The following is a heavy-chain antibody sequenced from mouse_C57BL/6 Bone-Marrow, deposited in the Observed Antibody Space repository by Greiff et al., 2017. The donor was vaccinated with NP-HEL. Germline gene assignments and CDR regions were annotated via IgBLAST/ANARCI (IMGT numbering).Heavy chain of an antibody. V-gene: IGHV2-5*01. CDR3: AKNHYYGSSYWYFDV. D-gene: IGHD1-1*01. J-gene: IGHJ1*03. CDR1: GFSLTSYG. CDR2: IWRGGST. Sequence: QVQLKQSGPGLVQPSQSLSITCTVSGFSLTSYGVHWVRQSPGKGLEWLGVIWRGGSTDYNAAFMSRLSIPKDNSKSQVFFKMNSLQADDTAIYSCAKNHYYGSSYWYFDVWGTGTTVTVSS.